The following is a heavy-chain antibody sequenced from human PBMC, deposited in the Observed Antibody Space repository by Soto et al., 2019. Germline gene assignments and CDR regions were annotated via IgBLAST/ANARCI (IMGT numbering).Heavy chain of an antibody. CDR2: ISYDGSNK. J-gene: IGHJ4*02. D-gene: IGHD6-6*01. V-gene: IGHV3-30*18. Sequence: GGSLRLSCAASGFTFSSYGMHWVRQAPGKGLEWVAVISYDGSNKYYADSVKGRFTISRDNSKNTLYLQMNSLRAEDTAVYYCAKESVYSSSSGGFDYWGQGTLVTVSS. CDR1: GFTFSSYG. CDR3: AKESVYSSSSGGFDY.